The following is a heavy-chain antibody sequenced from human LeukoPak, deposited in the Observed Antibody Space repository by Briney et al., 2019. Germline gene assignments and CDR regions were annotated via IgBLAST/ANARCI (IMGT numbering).Heavy chain of an antibody. D-gene: IGHD5-24*01. CDR3: AKDRDGRLSYYFDY. V-gene: IGHV3-9*01. CDR2: ISWNSGSI. Sequence: GGSLRLSCAASGFTFDDYAMHWVRQAPGKGLEWVSGISWNSGSIGCADSVKGRFTISRDNAKNSLYLQMNSLRAEDTALYHCAKDRDGRLSYYFDYWGQGTLVTVSS. J-gene: IGHJ4*02. CDR1: GFTFDDYA.